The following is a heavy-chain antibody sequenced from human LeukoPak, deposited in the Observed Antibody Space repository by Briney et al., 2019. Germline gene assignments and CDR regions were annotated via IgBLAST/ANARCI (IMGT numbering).Heavy chain of an antibody. CDR1: GYRFSPYW. D-gene: IGHD5-12*01. Sequence: GGSLRLSCAASGYRFSPYWMSWVRQTPGKGLEWVASISDGGRATYYGDSVRGRFTVSRDNAKNSLHLQMNSLRDEDTAVYFCVGGIGWLPDHWGQGTLVTVSS. J-gene: IGHJ4*02. CDR2: ISDGGRAT. V-gene: IGHV3-7*03. CDR3: VGGIGWLPDH.